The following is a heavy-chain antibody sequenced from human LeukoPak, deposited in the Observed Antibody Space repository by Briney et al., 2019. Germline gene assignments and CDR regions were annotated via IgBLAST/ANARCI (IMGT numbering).Heavy chain of an antibody. Sequence: GVSLRRSCAASGFTFSDYYMSGIRQAPGKGLEWVSYISSSSSYTNYADSVKGRFTISRDNAKNSLYLQMNSLRAEDTAVYYCARDVGTTVSDYYYYGMDIWGQGTTVTVSS. CDR2: ISSSSSYT. CDR3: ARDVGTTVSDYYYYGMDI. V-gene: IGHV3-11*06. J-gene: IGHJ6*02. CDR1: GFTFSDYY. D-gene: IGHD4-11*01.